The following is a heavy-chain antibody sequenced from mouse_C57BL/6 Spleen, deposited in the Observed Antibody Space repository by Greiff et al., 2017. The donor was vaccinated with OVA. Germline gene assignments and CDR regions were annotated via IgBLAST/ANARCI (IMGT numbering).Heavy chain of an antibody. V-gene: IGHV5-9*01. CDR2: ISVGGGNT. J-gene: IGHJ4*01. CDR3: ARHEDYDEEGYYAMDY. Sequence: EVQWVEPGGGLVKPGGSLKLSCAASGFTFSSYTMSWVRQTPEKRLEWVATISVGGGNTYYPDCVKGRFTISRDNARNTLYLQMGSLGSEDTALYYCARHEDYDEEGYYAMDYWGQGTSVTVSS. D-gene: IGHD2-4*01. CDR1: GFTFSSYT.